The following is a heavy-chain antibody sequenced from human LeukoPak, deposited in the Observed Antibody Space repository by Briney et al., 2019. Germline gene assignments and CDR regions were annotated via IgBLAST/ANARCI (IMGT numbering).Heavy chain of an antibody. Sequence: GGSLRLSCAASGFTFSSYSMNWVRQAPGKGVEWVSSISSSSSYIYYADSVKGRFTISRDNAKNSLYLQMNSLRAEDTAVYYCARDLSGSSSWYAWGQGTLVTVSS. CDR1: GFTFSSYS. D-gene: IGHD6-13*01. V-gene: IGHV3-21*01. CDR3: ARDLSGSSSWYA. J-gene: IGHJ5*02. CDR2: ISSSSSYI.